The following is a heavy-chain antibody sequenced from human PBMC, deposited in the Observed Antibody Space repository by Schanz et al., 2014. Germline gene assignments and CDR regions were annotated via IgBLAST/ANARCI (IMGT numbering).Heavy chain of an antibody. CDR1: GYIFGSHG. CDR2: FDVEDGET. J-gene: IGHJ3*01. CDR3: ATNSPFRMVRGSNAFDA. V-gene: IGHV1-24*01. D-gene: IGHD3-10*01. Sequence: QLMQSGSEVRKPGASVKVSCKASGYIFGSHGMTWVRQAPGKGLEWLGGFDVEDGETIYAQKFQGRVTMTEDTSTETAYMELSGLRSGDTAVYYCATNSPFRMVRGSNAFDAWGQGTMVTVSS.